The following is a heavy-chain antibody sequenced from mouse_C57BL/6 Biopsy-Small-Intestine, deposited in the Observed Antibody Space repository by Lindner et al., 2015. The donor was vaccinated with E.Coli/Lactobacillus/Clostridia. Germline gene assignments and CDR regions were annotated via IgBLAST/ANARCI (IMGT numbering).Heavy chain of an antibody. CDR3: ARVRLRRGDYAVGY. J-gene: IGHJ4*01. CDR2: IDPEDGET. Sequence: VQLQESGAELVRPGASVKLSCTASGFNIKDYYMQWVKQRTEQGLERMGRIDPEDGETKYAPKFQGKATIIADTSSNTAYLQFSSLTSEDTAVYYCARVRLRRGDYAVGYWGQGTSVTVSS. D-gene: IGHD2-4*01. V-gene: IGHV14-2*01. CDR1: GFNIKDYY.